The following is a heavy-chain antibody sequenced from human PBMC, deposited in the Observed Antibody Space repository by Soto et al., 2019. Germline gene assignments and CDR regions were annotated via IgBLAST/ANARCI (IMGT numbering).Heavy chain of an antibody. J-gene: IGHJ4*02. D-gene: IGHD2-8*01. CDR3: ARPDCTNGVCALGY. V-gene: IGHV3-30-3*01. CDR2: ISYDGSNK. Sequence: QVQLVESGGGVVQPGRSLRLSCAASGFTFSSYAMHWVRQAPGKGLEWVAVISYDGSNKYYADSVKGRFTISRDNSKNTLYLQMNSLRAEDTAVYYCARPDCTNGVCALGYWGQGTLVTVSS. CDR1: GFTFSSYA.